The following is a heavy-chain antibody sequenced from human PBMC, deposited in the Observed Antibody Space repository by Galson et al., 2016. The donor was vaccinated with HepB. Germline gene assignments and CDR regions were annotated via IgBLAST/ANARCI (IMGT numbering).Heavy chain of an antibody. CDR1: GDSVSSGRYH. J-gene: IGHJ4*02. CDR2: VHHSVST. V-gene: IGHV4-61*01. Sequence: SETLSLTCSVSGDSVSSGRYHCGWIRQPPGKGLEWIGQVHHSVSTNFNPSLKSRVTILLETSQNQFSLKMSSVNAADTAVHFCAIYEVGRGGLGYWGQGTPVTVSS. D-gene: IGHD3-16*01. CDR3: AIYEVGRGGLGY.